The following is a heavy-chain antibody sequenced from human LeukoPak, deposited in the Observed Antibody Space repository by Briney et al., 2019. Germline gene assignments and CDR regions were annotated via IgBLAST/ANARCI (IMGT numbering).Heavy chain of an antibody. Sequence: SETLSLTCAVYGGSVRDNYWSWIRQPPGKGLEWIGEIHHSGSTKYNPSLKGRVTISLDTSKNQLSLKLNSMTAADTAVYYCAGHVSAAAGGRWGQGTLVTVSS. CDR2: IHHSGST. V-gene: IGHV4-34*01. CDR3: AGHVSAAAGGR. D-gene: IGHD6-13*01. CDR1: GGSVRDNY. J-gene: IGHJ4*02.